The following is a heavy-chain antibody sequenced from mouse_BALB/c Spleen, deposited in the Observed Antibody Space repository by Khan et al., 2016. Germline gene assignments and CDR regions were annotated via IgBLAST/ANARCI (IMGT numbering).Heavy chain of an antibody. J-gene: IGHJ1*01. D-gene: IGHD1-1*01. CDR2: IYPGGGYT. Sequence: QVQLKQSGAELVRPGTSVKISCKASGYTFTNYWLGWVKQRPEHGLEWIGDIYPGGGYTNYNEKFKGKATLTADTSSSTAYMQLSSLTSEDSAVYFCARFYYGSSYWYFDVWGAGTTVTVSS. V-gene: IGHV1-63*02. CDR3: ARFYYGSSYWYFDV. CDR1: GYTFTNYW.